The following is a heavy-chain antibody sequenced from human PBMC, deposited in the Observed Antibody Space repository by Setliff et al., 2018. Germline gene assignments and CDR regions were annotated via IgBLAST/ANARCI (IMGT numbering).Heavy chain of an antibody. V-gene: IGHV3-23*01. D-gene: IGHD3-9*01. CDR1: GFTFSNYA. CDR3: AKDISRTGYYYFDY. J-gene: IGHJ4*02. CDR2: ISGGGINT. Sequence: GGSLRLSCVASGFTFSNYAINWVRQAPGQGLEWVSGISGGGINTDYVDSVKGRFTISRDNAKDTLYLQMNSLRAEDTAVYYCAKDISRTGYYYFDYWGRGTLVTVSS.